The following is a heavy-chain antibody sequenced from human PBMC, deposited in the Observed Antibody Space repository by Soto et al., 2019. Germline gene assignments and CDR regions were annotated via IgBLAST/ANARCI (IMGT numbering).Heavy chain of an antibody. D-gene: IGHD4-17*01. CDR2: IYYSGST. Sequence: QVQLQESGPGLVKPSQTLSLSCTVSGGSISSGGNYWSWIRQHPGKGLEWIGYIYYSGSTYYNPSLKSRVTISVDTSKNQFSLKLSSVTAADTAVYYCARDSTVTTTLLDVWGQGTTFIVSS. J-gene: IGHJ6*02. CDR3: ARDSTVTTTLLDV. V-gene: IGHV4-31*03. CDR1: GGSISSGGNY.